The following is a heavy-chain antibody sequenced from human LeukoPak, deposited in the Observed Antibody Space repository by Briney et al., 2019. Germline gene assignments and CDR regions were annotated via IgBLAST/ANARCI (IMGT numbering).Heavy chain of an antibody. J-gene: IGHJ3*02. V-gene: IGHV3-48*03. CDR3: ARKGEMATIRDAFDI. Sequence: PGGSLRLSCAASGFTFSSYEMNWVRQAPGKGLEWVSYISSSGSTIYYADSVKGRFTISRDNAKNSLYLQMNSLRAEDTAVYYCARKGEMATIRDAFDIWGQGTMVTVSS. D-gene: IGHD5-24*01. CDR2: ISSSGSTI. CDR1: GFTFSSYE.